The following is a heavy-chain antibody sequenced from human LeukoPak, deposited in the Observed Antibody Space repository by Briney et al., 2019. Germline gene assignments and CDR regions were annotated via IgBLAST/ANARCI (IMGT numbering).Heavy chain of an antibody. CDR3: ARGMYYYDSSGYYDFDY. Sequence: PSETLSLTCAVYGGSFGGYYWSWIRQPPGKGLEWIGEINHSGSTNYNPSLKSRVTISVDTSKNQFSLKLSSVTAADTAVYYCARGMYYYDSSGYYDFDYWGQGTLVTVSS. J-gene: IGHJ4*02. D-gene: IGHD3-22*01. CDR1: GGSFGGYY. V-gene: IGHV4-34*01. CDR2: INHSGST.